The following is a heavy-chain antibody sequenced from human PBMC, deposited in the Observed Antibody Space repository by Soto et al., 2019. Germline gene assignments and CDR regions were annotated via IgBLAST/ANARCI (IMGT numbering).Heavy chain of an antibody. CDR1: GFTFSSYG. CDR2: ISYDGSNK. V-gene: IGHV3-30*18. J-gene: IGHJ4*02. Sequence: QVQLVESGGGVVQPGRSLRLSCAASGFTFSSYGMHWVRQAPGKGLEWVAVISYDGSNKYYADSVKGRFTISRDNSKNTLYLQMSSLRAEDTAVYYCAKGSRGRCTGVTCYPFDYWGQGTLVIVSS. D-gene: IGHD2-8*02. CDR3: AKGSRGRCTGVTCYPFDY.